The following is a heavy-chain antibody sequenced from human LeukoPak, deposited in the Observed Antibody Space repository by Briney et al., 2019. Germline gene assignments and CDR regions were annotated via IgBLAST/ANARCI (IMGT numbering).Heavy chain of an antibody. D-gene: IGHD3-9*01. Sequence: GGSLRLSCAASGFTFSSYAMCWVRQAPGKGLEWVSAISGSGGSTYYADSVKGRFTISRDNSKNTLYLQMNSLRAEDTAVYYCAKEPSTRYYDILTGYLFDYWGQGTLVTVSS. J-gene: IGHJ4*02. V-gene: IGHV3-23*01. CDR3: AKEPSTRYYDILTGYLFDY. CDR1: GFTFSSYA. CDR2: ISGSGGST.